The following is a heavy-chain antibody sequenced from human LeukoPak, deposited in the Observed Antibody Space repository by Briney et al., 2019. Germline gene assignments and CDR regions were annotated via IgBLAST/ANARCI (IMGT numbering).Heavy chain of an antibody. D-gene: IGHD3-22*01. V-gene: IGHV3-7*01. CDR2: IKEDGSEE. CDR3: ARDWLAGNPYHTFDL. Sequence: GGSLRLSCAASGFTFSSYWMSWVRQAPGRGLECVANIKEDGSEEYYVDSVKGRFSISRDNAKNSLYLQMNSLRAEDTAVYYCARDWLAGNPYHTFDLWGKGTMVTVSS. J-gene: IGHJ3*01. CDR1: GFTFSSYW.